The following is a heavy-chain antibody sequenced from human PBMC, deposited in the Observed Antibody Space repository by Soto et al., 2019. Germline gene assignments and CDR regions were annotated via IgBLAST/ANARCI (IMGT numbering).Heavy chain of an antibody. D-gene: IGHD4-4*01. V-gene: IGHV3-33*01. CDR2: IWYDGSNK. Sequence: QVQLVESGGGVVQPGRSLRLSCAASGFTFSSYGMHWVRQAPGKGLEWVAVIWYDGSNKYYADSVKGRFTISRDNSKNTLYLQMNSLRAEDTAVYYCARVGSNYLRWYFDLWGRGTLVTVSS. J-gene: IGHJ2*01. CDR1: GFTFSSYG. CDR3: ARVGSNYLRWYFDL.